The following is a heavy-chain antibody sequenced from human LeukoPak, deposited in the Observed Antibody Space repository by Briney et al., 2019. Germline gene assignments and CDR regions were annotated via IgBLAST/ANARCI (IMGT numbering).Heavy chain of an antibody. CDR1: GFTFSDYY. V-gene: IGHV3-11*01. CDR2: ITSSRTT. D-gene: IGHD2-21*02. CDR3: AKDFVVVPGNVNYFAF. Sequence: GGSLRLSCAASGFTFSDYYMSWIRQAPGKGLEWLSYITSSRTTYYADSVKGRFTISRDNAKNSLYLQMNSLRAEDTAVYYCAKDFVVVPGNVNYFAFWGQGTLVTVSS. J-gene: IGHJ4*02.